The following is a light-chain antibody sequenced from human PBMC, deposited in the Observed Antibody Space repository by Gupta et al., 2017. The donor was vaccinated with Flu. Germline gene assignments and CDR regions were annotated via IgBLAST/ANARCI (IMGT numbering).Light chain of an antibody. Sequence: DIQLIQSPSSLSASVGDRVTITRQASQDIQQNLSWFQQKPGEAPNLLIYAASKSETGVPSRFSGSGSGTDYSLTITALHPEDLGTYFCQQDDNLPHTFGQGTKMEI. CDR3: QQDDNLPHT. CDR2: AAS. J-gene: IGKJ2*01. V-gene: IGKV1-33*01. CDR1: QDIQQN.